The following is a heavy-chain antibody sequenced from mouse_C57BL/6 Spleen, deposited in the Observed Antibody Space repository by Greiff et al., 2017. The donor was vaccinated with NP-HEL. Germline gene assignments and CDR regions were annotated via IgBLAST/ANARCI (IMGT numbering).Heavy chain of an antibody. D-gene: IGHD2-14*01. CDR1: GYAFTNYL. J-gene: IGHJ4*01. CDR2: INPGSGGT. V-gene: IGHV1-54*01. Sequence: QVQLQQSGAELVRPGTSVKVSCKASGYAFTNYLIEWVKQRPGQGLEWIGVINPGSGGTNYNEKFKGKATLTAYKSSSTAYMQLSSLTSEDSAVYFCARGVRAMDYWGQGTSVTVSS. CDR3: ARGVRAMDY.